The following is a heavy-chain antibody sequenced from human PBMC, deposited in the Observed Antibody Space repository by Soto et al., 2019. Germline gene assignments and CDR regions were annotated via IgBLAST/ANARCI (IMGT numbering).Heavy chain of an antibody. V-gene: IGHV1-18*01. Sequence: QVQLVQSGAEVKNPGASVKVSCKTSGYIFTSYGIGWARQAPGQGLEWMGWINTYNGKTNYAQNLQGRVTLTTDTPXSTAYMELRSLRSNDTAIYYCAMVDVYVTPSPQDVWGQGTTVTVSS. J-gene: IGHJ6*02. CDR1: GYIFTSYG. CDR3: AMVDVYVTPSPQDV. D-gene: IGHD3-16*01. CDR2: INTYNGKT.